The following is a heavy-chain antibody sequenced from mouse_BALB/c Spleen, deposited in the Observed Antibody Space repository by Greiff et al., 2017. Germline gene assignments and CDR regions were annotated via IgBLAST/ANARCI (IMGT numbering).Heavy chain of an antibody. CDR3: ARGGNLYYYAMDY. J-gene: IGHJ4*01. CDR1: GFTFSDYY. CDR2: ISDGGSYT. Sequence: EVKLVESGGGLVKPGGSLKLSCAASGFTFSDYYMYWVRQTPEKRLEWVATISDGGSYTYYPDSVKGRFTISRDNAKNNLYLQMSSLKSEDTAMYYCARGGNLYYYAMDYWGQGTSVTVSS. D-gene: IGHD2-1*01. V-gene: IGHV5-4*02.